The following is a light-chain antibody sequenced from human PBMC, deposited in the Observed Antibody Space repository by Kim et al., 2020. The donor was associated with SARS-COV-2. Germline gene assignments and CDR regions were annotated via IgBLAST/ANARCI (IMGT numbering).Light chain of an antibody. Sequence: EIVLTQSPGTLSLSPGQRATLSCRASQSLPNNNLAWYQQKPGQAPRLLIYGASNRASLIPDRFIGEGSGTEFTLTITRLEPDDFAVFYCHQYVTSPFTFGQGTKLEI. CDR1: QSLPNNN. CDR2: GAS. J-gene: IGKJ2*01. CDR3: HQYVTSPFT. V-gene: IGKV3-20*01.